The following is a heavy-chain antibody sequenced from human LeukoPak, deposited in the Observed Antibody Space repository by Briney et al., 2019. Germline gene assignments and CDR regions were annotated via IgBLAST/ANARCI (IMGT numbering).Heavy chain of an antibody. CDR2: IYHSGST. J-gene: IGHJ4*02. Sequence: SETLSLTCTVSGGSISSYYWSWIRQPPGKGLEWIGSIYHSGSTYYNPSLKSRATISVDTSKNQFSPKLSSVTAADTAVYYCARDSGRYSSSPFDYWGQGTLVTVSS. CDR3: ARDSGRYSSSPFDY. CDR1: GGSISSYY. D-gene: IGHD6-6*01. V-gene: IGHV4-38-2*02.